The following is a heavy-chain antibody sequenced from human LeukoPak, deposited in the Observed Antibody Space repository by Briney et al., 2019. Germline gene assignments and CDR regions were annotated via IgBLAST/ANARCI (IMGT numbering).Heavy chain of an antibody. J-gene: IGHJ4*02. V-gene: IGHV3-7*03. D-gene: IGHD4-17*01. CDR2: IYDGGSGK. CDR1: GFVFSNYW. Sequence: GGSLRLSCAASGFVFSNYWMTWVRQAPGKGLEWVASIYDGGSGKYYADPVKGRSTISRDNAQKSLYLEMHSLRGEDTAVYFCARADTSTEGYWGEGTLVSVSS. CDR3: ARADTSTEGY.